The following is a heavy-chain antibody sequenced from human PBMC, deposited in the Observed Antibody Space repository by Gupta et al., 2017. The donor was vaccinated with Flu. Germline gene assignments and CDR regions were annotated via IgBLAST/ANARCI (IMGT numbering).Heavy chain of an antibody. V-gene: IGHV3-23*01. Sequence: EVQLLESGGGLVQPGGSLRLSCAASGFTFSSYAMSWVRQAPGKGLEWVSASSGSGGSTYYAESVKGRFTISRDNSKNTLYLQMNSLRAEETAVYYCAKEYCSSTSCHTPNWFDPWGQGTLVTVSS. J-gene: IGHJ5*02. CDR3: AKEYCSSTSCHTPNWFDP. CDR1: GFTFSSYA. D-gene: IGHD2-2*02. CDR2: SSGSGGST.